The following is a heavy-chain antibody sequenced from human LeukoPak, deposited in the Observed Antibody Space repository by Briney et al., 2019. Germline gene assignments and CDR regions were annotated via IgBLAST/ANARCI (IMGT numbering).Heavy chain of an antibody. J-gene: IGHJ4*02. D-gene: IGHD3-22*01. CDR3: ARSLIVASEDY. V-gene: IGHV3-11*04. CDR1: GFRFYSFY. Sequence: GGSLRLSCAPSGFRFYSFYMGWVRQVPGKGLDYIALISASGAVPYYAESVEGRFTISRDNAKNSVSLQMNSLSADDTAIYYCARSLIVASEDYWGQGTQVIVSS. CDR2: ISASGAVP.